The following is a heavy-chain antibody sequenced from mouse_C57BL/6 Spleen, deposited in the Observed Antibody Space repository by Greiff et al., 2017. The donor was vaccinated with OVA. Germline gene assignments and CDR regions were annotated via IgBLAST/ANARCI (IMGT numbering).Heavy chain of an antibody. CDR2: IDPSDSYT. D-gene: IGHD1-1*01. CDR3: ASARSIDY. CDR1: GYTFTSYW. Sequence: VQLQQPGAELVKPGASVKLSCKASGYTFTSYWMQWVKQRPGQGLAWIGEIDPSDSYTNYNQKFKGKATLTVDTSSSTAYMQLSSLTSEDSAVYYCASARSIDYWGQGTTLTVSS. J-gene: IGHJ2*01. V-gene: IGHV1-50*01.